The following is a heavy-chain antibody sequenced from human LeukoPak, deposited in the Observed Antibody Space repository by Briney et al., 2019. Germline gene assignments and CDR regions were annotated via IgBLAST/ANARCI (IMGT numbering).Heavy chain of an antibody. Sequence: ASVKVSCKASGYSLSGYSIHWVRQAPGQGLEWMGCMGCISPNSGDTNYAQKFQGRVTVTRDTSINTAYMELSRLRSEDTAVYYCARARVVPAAMYNWFDPWGQGTLVTVSS. D-gene: IGHD2-2*01. J-gene: IGHJ5*02. CDR3: ARARVVPAAMYNWFDP. V-gene: IGHV1-2*02. CDR2: MGCISPNSGDT. CDR1: GYSLSGYS.